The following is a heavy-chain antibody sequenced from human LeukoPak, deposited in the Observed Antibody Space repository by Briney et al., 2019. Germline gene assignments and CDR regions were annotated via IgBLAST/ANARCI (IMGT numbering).Heavy chain of an antibody. CDR2: IGPGGYI. J-gene: IGHJ4*02. Sequence: GGSLRLSCAASGFSFIAYSMNWVRQAPGRGLESISYIGPGGYIYYAASLTGRFTVSRDTAKNSLYLQMNGLRVEDTAVYYCARRFDSWGQGTLVTVSS. CDR1: GFSFIAYS. V-gene: IGHV3-21*05. CDR3: ARRFDS.